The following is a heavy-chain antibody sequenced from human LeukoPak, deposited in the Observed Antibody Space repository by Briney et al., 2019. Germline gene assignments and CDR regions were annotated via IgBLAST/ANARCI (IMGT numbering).Heavy chain of an antibody. V-gene: IGHV3-7*01. CDR3: ARVRHLDF. J-gene: IGHJ4*02. CDR1: GFTFSSYW. CDR2: INQDGSEK. Sequence: GGSLRLSCAASGFTFSSYWLSWVRQAPGKGLEWVANINQDGSEKYYVDSVKGRFTISRGNAKNSLYLQMNSLRAEDTAMYYCARVRHLDFWGQGALVTVSS.